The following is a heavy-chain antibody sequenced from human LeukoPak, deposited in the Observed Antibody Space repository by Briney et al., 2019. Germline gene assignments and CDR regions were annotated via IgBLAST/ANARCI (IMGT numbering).Heavy chain of an antibody. Sequence: SETPSLTCTVSGGSISSYYWSWIRQPPGKGLEWIGYIYYSGSTNYNPSLKSRVTISVDTSKNQFSLKLSSVTAADTAVYYCASQDYYDSSGYELWGQGTLVTVSS. CDR2: IYYSGST. V-gene: IGHV4-59*01. D-gene: IGHD3-22*01. CDR1: GGSISSYY. J-gene: IGHJ4*02. CDR3: ASQDYYDSSGYEL.